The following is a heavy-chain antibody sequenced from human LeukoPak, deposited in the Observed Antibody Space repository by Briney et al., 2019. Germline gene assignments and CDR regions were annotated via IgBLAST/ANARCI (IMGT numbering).Heavy chain of an antibody. J-gene: IGHJ4*02. CDR3: ARHNFDY. Sequence: GSLRLSCAASGFTFSSYSMNWVRQASGKGLEWIGEINHSGSTNYNPSLKSRVTISVDTSKNQFSLKLSSVTAADTAVYYCARHNFDYWGQGTLVTVSS. V-gene: IGHV4-34*01. CDR2: INHSGST. CDR1: GFTFSSYS.